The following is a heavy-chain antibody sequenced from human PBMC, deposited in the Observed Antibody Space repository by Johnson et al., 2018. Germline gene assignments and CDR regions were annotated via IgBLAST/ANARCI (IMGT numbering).Heavy chain of an antibody. CDR1: GFTFSSYA. CDR2: ISYDGRNK. J-gene: IGHJ3*02. D-gene: IGHD3-3*01. CDR3: ARAKPLWSGYYGGIGQLGDDAFDI. Sequence: QVQLGEAGGGVVQPGRSLRLSCAASGFTFSSYAMHWVRQAPGKGLEWVAVISYDGRNKDYADSVKGRFTISRENSKTTLNLQMNILSAEDTAVYYCARAKPLWSGYYGGIGQLGDDAFDIWGQGTMVTVSS. V-gene: IGHV3-30*04.